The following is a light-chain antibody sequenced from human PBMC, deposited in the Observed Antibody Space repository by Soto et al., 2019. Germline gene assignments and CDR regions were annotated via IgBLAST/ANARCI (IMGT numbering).Light chain of an antibody. Sequence: QSVLTQPASVSGSPGQSITISCTGTSSDVGGYNYVSWYQQHPGKAPKLMIYDVSNRPSGVSNRFSGSKSGNTASLTISGIQAEDEADYYGITYTSSSTLVVFCGGTKVTVL. CDR1: SSDVGGYNY. CDR2: DVS. J-gene: IGLJ2*01. V-gene: IGLV2-14*01. CDR3: ITYTSSSTLVV.